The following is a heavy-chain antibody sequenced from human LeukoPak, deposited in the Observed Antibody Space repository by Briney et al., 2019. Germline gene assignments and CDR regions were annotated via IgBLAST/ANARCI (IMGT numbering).Heavy chain of an antibody. J-gene: IGHJ6*03. CDR3: AKALRVNMGGYYYYMDV. CDR1: GFTFRSYA. D-gene: IGHD4/OR15-4a*01. Sequence: GGSLRLSCAASGFTFRSYAMSWVRQAPGKGLEWVPAISGSGGSTYYADSVKGRFTISRDNSKNTLYLQMKSLRAEDTAVYYCAKALRVNMGGYYYYMDVWGKGTTVTVSS. V-gene: IGHV3-23*01. CDR2: ISGSGGST.